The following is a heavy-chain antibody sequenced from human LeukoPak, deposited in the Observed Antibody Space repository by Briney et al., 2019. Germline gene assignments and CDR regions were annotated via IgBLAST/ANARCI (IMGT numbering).Heavy chain of an antibody. V-gene: IGHV4-4*02. Sequence: SETLSLTCAVSGGSISSSNWWSWVRQPPGKGLEWIGEIYHSGSTNYNPSLKSRVTISVDKSKNQFSLQLSSVTAADTAVYYCATHHSYCSSTSCYGNFDYWGQGTLVTVSS. CDR3: ATHHSYCSSTSCYGNFDY. D-gene: IGHD2-2*01. J-gene: IGHJ4*02. CDR2: IYHSGST. CDR1: GGSISSSNW.